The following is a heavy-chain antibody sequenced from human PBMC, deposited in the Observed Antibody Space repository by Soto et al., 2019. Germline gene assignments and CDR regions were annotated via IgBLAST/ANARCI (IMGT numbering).Heavy chain of an antibody. J-gene: IGHJ5*02. CDR3: AREVNSSPARGPNWFDP. CDR1: GDSINNSHW. CDR2: TYHSGTT. V-gene: IGHV4-4*02. Sequence: SQTLSLTSAVSGDSINNSHWWSWVRQTPGKGLEWIGETYHSGTTNYNPSLKTRVTISIDKSKNQFSLKMNSVTAADTAVYYCAREVNSSPARGPNWFDPWGQGTLVTVSS. D-gene: IGHD6-13*01.